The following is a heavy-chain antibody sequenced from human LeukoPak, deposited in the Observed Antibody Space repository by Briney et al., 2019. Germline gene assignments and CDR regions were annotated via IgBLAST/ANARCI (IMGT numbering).Heavy chain of an antibody. Sequence: PSETLSLTCAVYGGSFSGYYWSWIRQPPGKGLEWIGEINHSGSTNYNPSLKSRATISVDTSKNQFSLKLSSVTAADTAVYYCASCRRSRLCPDLWGQGSLVTVSS. CDR3: ASCRRSRLCPDL. D-gene: IGHD6-13*01. J-gene: IGHJ4*02. CDR2: INHSGST. V-gene: IGHV4-34*01. CDR1: GGSFSGYY.